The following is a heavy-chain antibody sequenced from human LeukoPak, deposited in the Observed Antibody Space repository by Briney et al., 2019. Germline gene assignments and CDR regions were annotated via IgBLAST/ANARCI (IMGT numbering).Heavy chain of an antibody. CDR3: ARVTLRFLEWLTPFDY. D-gene: IGHD3-3*01. J-gene: IGHJ4*02. Sequence: ASVKVSCKASGYTFTGYYMHWVRQAPGQGLEWMGWINPNSGGTNYAQKFQGRVTMTRDTSISTAYMELSRLRSDDTAVYYCARVTLRFLEWLTPFDYWGQGTLVTVSS. CDR1: GYTFTGYY. CDR2: INPNSGGT. V-gene: IGHV1-2*02.